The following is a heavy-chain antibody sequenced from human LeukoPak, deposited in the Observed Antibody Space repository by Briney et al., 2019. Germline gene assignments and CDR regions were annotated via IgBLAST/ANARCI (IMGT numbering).Heavy chain of an antibody. J-gene: IGHJ4*02. Sequence: GGSLRLSCAASGFTFSSYNMNWVRQAPGKGLEWVSYINSASSSIYYADSVKGRFTISRDNAKNSLYLQMNSLRAVDTAVYHCARDPIYDSWSGAPDYWGQGTLVTVSS. D-gene: IGHD3-3*01. CDR3: ARDPIYDSWSGAPDY. V-gene: IGHV3-48*01. CDR1: GFTFSSYN. CDR2: INSASSSI.